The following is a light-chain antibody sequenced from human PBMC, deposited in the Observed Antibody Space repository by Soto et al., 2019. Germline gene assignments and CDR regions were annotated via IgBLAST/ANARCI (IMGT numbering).Light chain of an antibody. Sequence: AIQMTQSPSSLSASVGDRVTITCRASQGIRKYLGWYQQKPGKAPKLLIYAASTLQSGVPSRFSGSGSDTDFTITIKNLPPEHVTTYSCLQDYNYSRKFGQGTKVDIK. CDR1: QGIRKY. J-gene: IGKJ1*01. V-gene: IGKV1-6*01. CDR3: LQDYNYSRK. CDR2: AAS.